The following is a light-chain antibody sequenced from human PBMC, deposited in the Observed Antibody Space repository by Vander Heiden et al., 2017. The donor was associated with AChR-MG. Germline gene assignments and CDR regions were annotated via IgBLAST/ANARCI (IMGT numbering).Light chain of an antibody. CDR2: RNN. J-gene: IGLJ3*02. CDR1: SPNIGSYD. CDR3: AAWDDSLSVVV. V-gene: IGLV1-47*01. Sequence: QSVLTQPPSASGTPGQRVTIPCSRSSPNIGSYDVDWYQQRPGTAPQLLIYRNNQRPSGVPDRLSGSKSDTSASLAISRLRAEDEADYYCAAWDDSLSVVVFGGGTKLTVL.